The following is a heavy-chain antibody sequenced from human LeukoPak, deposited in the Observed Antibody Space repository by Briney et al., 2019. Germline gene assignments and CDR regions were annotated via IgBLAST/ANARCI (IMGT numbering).Heavy chain of an antibody. D-gene: IGHD3-22*01. CDR2: ISTSGST. Sequence: SETLSLTCAVSAASISNYYWSWIRQAPGKGLEWIGYISTSGSTNYNPSLKSRVSISLDTSKNRFSLNLNFVTAADTAVYYCASPRSGYRYTFDYWSQGGLVTVSS. CDR1: AASISNYY. J-gene: IGHJ4*02. V-gene: IGHV4-4*09. CDR3: ASPRSGYRYTFDY.